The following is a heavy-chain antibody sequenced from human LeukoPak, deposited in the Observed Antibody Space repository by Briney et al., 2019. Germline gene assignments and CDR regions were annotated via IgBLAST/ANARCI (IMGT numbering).Heavy chain of an antibody. V-gene: IGHV3-30*02. J-gene: IGHJ4*02. CDR3: AKDRGISVHVEHLDY. Sequence: QTGGSLRLSCAASGFNFRTFGMHWVRQVPGKGLEWVAFLQFDGTNKNYADFVKGRFTISRDNSQNTLYLEMNSLRAEDTALYYCAKDRGISVHVEHLDYWGQGTLVTVSS. D-gene: IGHD3-10*01. CDR2: LQFDGTNK. CDR1: GFNFRTFG.